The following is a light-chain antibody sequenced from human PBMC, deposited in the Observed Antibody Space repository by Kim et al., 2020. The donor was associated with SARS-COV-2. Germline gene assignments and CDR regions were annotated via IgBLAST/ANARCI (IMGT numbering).Light chain of an antibody. CDR1: SSDVGGYDY. J-gene: IGLJ1*01. Sequence: QSALTQPASVSGSPGQSITISCTGTSSDVGGYDYVSWYQQHPGTAPKFMIFDVSKRPSGVSNRFPGSKSGNTASLTISGLQPEDDADYYCSSYTSSNTYVFGTGTKVTVL. CDR2: DVS. V-gene: IGLV2-14*03. CDR3: SSYTSSNTYV.